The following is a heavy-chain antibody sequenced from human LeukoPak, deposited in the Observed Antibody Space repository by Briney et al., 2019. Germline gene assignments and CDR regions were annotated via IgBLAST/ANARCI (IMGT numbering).Heavy chain of an antibody. CDR1: GFTFSSYG. D-gene: IGHD1-26*01. J-gene: IGHJ5*02. CDR2: IYSGGST. CDR3: ARELRSIVGATTRDNWFDP. V-gene: IGHV3-66*01. Sequence: GGSLRLSCAASGFTFSSYGMSWVRQAPGKGLEWVSVIYSGGSTYYADSVKGRFTISRDNSKNTLYLQMNSLRAEDTAVYYCARELRSIVGATTRDNWFDPWGQGTLVTVSS.